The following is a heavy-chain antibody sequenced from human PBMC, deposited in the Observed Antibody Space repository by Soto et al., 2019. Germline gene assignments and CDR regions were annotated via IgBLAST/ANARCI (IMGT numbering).Heavy chain of an antibody. CDR3: ASATSIAVAGKET. Sequence: QVQLVQSGVEVKKPGASVKDSCKASGDTVTKYGISWMRQAPGQGLEWLGWISLYNGHTNYALKFQDRITFTTDTSTSTASMELRSLTSDDTAVYYRASATSIAVAGKETWGQGTLVTVSS. V-gene: IGHV1-18*01. J-gene: IGHJ4*02. CDR1: GDTVTKYG. D-gene: IGHD6-19*01. CDR2: ISLYNGHT.